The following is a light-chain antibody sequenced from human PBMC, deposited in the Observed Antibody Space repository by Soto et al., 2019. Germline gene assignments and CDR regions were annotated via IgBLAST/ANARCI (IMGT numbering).Light chain of an antibody. J-gene: IGLJ2*01. V-gene: IGLV3-27*01. Sequence: SYELTQPSSVSVSPGQTASITCSGDVLAKKYARWFQQKPGQAPVLVIYKDSERPSGIPERFSGSSSGTTVTLTISGAQVDDEADYYCYSAADNNLVFGGGTKLTVL. CDR1: VLAKKY. CDR2: KDS. CDR3: YSAADNNLV.